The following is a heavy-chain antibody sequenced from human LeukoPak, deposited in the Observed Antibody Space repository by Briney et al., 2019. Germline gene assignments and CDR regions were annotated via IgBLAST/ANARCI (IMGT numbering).Heavy chain of an antibody. Sequence: ASETLCLTCTVSGGSINSGDKYWSWLRQPPGKGLDWSVCIHYSGSTFYDPSLQSRLTMSVNTSKNQFSLKLSSVTAADTAVYYCATDPYCSRTRCYMATLYWGQGILVTVSS. CDR3: ATDPYCSRTRCYMATLY. J-gene: IGHJ4*02. CDR1: GGSINSGDKY. D-gene: IGHD2-2*02. CDR2: IHYSGST. V-gene: IGHV4-30-4*01.